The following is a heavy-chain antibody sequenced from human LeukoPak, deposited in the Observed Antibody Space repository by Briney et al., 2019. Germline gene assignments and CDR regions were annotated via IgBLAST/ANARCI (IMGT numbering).Heavy chain of an antibody. V-gene: IGHV3-48*03. J-gene: IGHJ4*02. CDR3: ARDSGRGYTYGYPDY. CDR2: IRSSGSTR. D-gene: IGHD5-18*01. Sequence: GGSLRLSCGASGFTFSSYEMNWVRQAPGKGLEWVSYIRSSGSTRYYADSVKGRFTISRDNAKNSLYLQMNSLRAEDTAVYYCARDSGRGYTYGYPDYWGQGTLVTVSS. CDR1: GFTFSSYE.